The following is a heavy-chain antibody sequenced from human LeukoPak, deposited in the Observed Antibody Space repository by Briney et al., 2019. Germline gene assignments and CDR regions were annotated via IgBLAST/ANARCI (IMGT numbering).Heavy chain of an antibody. V-gene: IGHV3-21*01. CDR3: VRGWFDF. CDR1: GFTFSSYT. J-gene: IGHJ5*01. CDR2: ISSGSAYI. Sequence: PGGSLRLSCAASGFTFSSYTTSCVRLAPRKGLEWVSSISSGSAYIQYADSVKGRFTISRDNAENSVFLQMRSLRVDDTALYYCVRGWFDFWGQGTPVTVSS.